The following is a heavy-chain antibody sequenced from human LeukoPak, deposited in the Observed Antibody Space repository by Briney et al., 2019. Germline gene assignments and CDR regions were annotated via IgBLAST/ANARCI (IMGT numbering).Heavy chain of an antibody. CDR3: ARVLPYYYDSSGYYSDY. Sequence: ASVKVSCKASGYTFTSYGISWVRQAPGQGLEWMGWISAYNGNTNYAQKLQGRVTMTTDTSTSTAYMELRSLRSDDTAVYYCARVLPYYYDSSGYYSDYWGQGTLVTVSS. V-gene: IGHV1-18*01. J-gene: IGHJ4*02. CDR1: GYTFTSYG. D-gene: IGHD3-22*01. CDR2: ISAYNGNT.